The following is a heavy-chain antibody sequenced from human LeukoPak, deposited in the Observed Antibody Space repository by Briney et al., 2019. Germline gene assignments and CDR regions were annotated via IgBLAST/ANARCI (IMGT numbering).Heavy chain of an antibody. CDR2: INSDGSST. Sequence: PGGSLRLSCAASGFTFSSYWMHWVRQAPGKGLVWVSGINSDGSSTSYADSVKGRFTISRDNAKNTLYLQMNSLRGEDTAVYYCARDPEKWIQGSGWFDPWGQGTLVTVSS. J-gene: IGHJ5*02. D-gene: IGHD5-18*01. CDR1: GFTFSSYW. V-gene: IGHV3-74*01. CDR3: ARDPEKWIQGSGWFDP.